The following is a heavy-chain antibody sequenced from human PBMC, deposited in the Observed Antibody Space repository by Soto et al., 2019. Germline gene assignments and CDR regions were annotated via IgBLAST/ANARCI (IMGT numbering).Heavy chain of an antibody. CDR2: ISSNGGST. Sequence: PGGSLRLSCSAYGFTFSSYAMHWVRQAPGKXLEYVSAISSNGGSTYYADSVKGRFTISRDNSKNTLYLQMSSLRAEDTAVYYCRPFGVVTSLYYYYGMDVWGQGTTVTVSS. CDR3: RPFGVVTSLYYYYGMDV. D-gene: IGHD3-3*01. V-gene: IGHV3-64D*06. J-gene: IGHJ6*02. CDR1: GFTFSSYA.